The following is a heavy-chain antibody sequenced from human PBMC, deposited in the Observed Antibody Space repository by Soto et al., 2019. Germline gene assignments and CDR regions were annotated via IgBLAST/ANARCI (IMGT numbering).Heavy chain of an antibody. V-gene: IGHV3-73*01. CDR2: IRSKANSYAT. CDR1: GFTFSGSA. J-gene: IGHJ6*02. Sequence: PGGSLRLSCAPSGFTFSGSAMHWVRQASGKGLEWVGRIRSKANSYATAYAASVKGRFTISRDDSKNTAYLQMNSLKTEDTAVYYCQTDYYYYGMDVWGQGTTVTVSS. CDR3: QTDYYYYGMDV.